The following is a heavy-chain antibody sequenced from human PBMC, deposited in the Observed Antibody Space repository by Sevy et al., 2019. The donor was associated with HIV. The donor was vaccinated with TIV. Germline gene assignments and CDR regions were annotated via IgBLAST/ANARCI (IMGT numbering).Heavy chain of an antibody. Sequence: GGSLRLSCAASAFPFNTYSMHWVRQAPGKGLVWVSSIERDGSKIKYADSVKGRFTISRDNAESTLYLQMDSVRVEDTAVYYCAILGTYYYDGSGYYYQVPSDYWGQGTLVTVSS. V-gene: IGHV3-74*03. CDR1: AFPFNTYS. CDR2: IERDGSKI. J-gene: IGHJ4*02. D-gene: IGHD3-22*01. CDR3: AILGTYYYDGSGYYYQVPSDY.